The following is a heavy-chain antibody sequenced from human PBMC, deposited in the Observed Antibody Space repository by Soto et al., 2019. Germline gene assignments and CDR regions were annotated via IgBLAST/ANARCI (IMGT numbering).Heavy chain of an antibody. CDR3: ARDSRLWSYGMDV. CDR1: GGSISSSSYY. V-gene: IGHV4-39*01. D-gene: IGHD5-18*01. J-gene: IGHJ6*02. CDR2: IYYSGST. Sequence: QLQLQESGPGLVKPSETLSLTCTVSGGSISSSSYYWGWIRQPPGKGLEWIGSIYYSGSTYYNPSLKSRVTISVDTSKNQFSLKLSSVTAADTAVYYCARDSRLWSYGMDVWGQGTTVTVSS.